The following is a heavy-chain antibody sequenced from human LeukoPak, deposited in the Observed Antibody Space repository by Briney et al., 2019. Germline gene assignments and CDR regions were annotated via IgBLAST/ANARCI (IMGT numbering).Heavy chain of an antibody. Sequence: PGGSLRLSCAASGFTFSSYAMSWVRQAPGKGLAWVSAISGSGTSTYYADSVRGRFTISRDNSKNTLYLHMNSLRAEDTAVYYCAKGSLCGELVAAFDYWGQGTLVTVSS. CDR1: GFTFSSYA. D-gene: IGHD3-10*02. J-gene: IGHJ4*02. V-gene: IGHV3-23*01. CDR2: ISGSGTST. CDR3: AKGSLCGELVAAFDY.